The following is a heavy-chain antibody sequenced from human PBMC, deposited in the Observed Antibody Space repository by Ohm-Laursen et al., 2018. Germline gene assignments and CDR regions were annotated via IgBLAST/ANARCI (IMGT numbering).Heavy chain of an antibody. CDR3: ARAVRNQLVSDY. CDR2: MNPNSGNT. V-gene: IGHV1-8*02. J-gene: IGHJ4*02. D-gene: IGHD1-1*01. Sequence: ASVKVSCKPSGYTFTTYDITWVRQAAGQGPEWMGWMNPNSGNTGYAQKFRDRVTMTSDTSISTAYMELYGLTSEDTAAYYCARAVRNQLVSDYWGQGTLVTVSS. CDR1: GYTFTTYD.